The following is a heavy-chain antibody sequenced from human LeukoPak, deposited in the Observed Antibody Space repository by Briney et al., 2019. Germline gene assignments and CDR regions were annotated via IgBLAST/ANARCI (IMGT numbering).Heavy chain of an antibody. V-gene: IGHV3-23*01. CDR3: AKDGPEPLGSRSGYYYAGSR. CDR2: ISGSGGST. CDR1: GFTFSSYA. D-gene: IGHD3-22*01. J-gene: IGHJ4*02. Sequence: GGSLRLSCAASGFTFSSYAMSWVRQAPGKGLEWVSAISGSGGSTYYADSVKGRFTISRDNSKNTLYLQMNSLRAEDTAVYYCAKDGPEPLGSRSGYYYAGSRWGQGTLVTVSS.